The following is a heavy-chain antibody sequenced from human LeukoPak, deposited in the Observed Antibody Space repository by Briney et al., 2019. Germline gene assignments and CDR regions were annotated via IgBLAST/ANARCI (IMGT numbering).Heavy chain of an antibody. CDR1: GFTFSTYV. V-gene: IGHV3-64*01. CDR3: ARDGPGYSSGWYWFDP. J-gene: IGHJ5*02. CDR2: ISQNGDST. D-gene: IGHD6-13*01. Sequence: QPGGSLRLSCAASGFTFSTYVMHWVRQAPGKGLEYVSTISQNGDSTFYANSVKGRFTISRDNSKNTLYLQMGSLRPEDMAVYYCARDGPGYSSGWYWFDPWGQGTLVTVSS.